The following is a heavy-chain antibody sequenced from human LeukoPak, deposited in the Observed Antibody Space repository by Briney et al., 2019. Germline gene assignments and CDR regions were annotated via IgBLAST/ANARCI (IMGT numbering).Heavy chain of an antibody. CDR3: AKGPLDSSGYFGY. D-gene: IGHD3-22*01. V-gene: IGHV3-23*01. CDR1: GFTFSSYA. J-gene: IGHJ4*02. Sequence: PGGSLRLSCAASGFTFSSYAMSWVRQAPGKGLEWVSAISGSGGSTYYADSVKGRFTISRDNSKNTLHLQMNSLRAEDTAVYYCAKGPLDSSGYFGYWGQGTLVTVSS. CDR2: ISGSGGST.